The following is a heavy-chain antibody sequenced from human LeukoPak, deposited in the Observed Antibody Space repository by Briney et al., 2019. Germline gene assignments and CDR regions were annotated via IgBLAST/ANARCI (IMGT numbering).Heavy chain of an antibody. Sequence: SQTLSLTCAISGDSVSINSAAWNWIRQSPSRGLEWLGRTYQRSKWYNDYAVTVKSRITINPDISKNQFSLQLNSVTPEDTAVYYCARSPSPYSSGWYFDYWGQGTLVTVSS. CDR1: GDSVSINSAA. CDR2: TYQRSKWYN. D-gene: IGHD6-19*01. J-gene: IGHJ4*02. V-gene: IGHV6-1*01. CDR3: ARSPSPYSSGWYFDY.